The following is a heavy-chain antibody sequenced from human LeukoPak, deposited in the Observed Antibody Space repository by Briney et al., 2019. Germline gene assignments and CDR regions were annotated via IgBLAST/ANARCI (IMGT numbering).Heavy chain of an antibody. CDR3: ARFSRGTNSGS. CDR1: GFTFSSYW. CDR2: INQDGGNK. V-gene: IGHV3-7*01. Sequence: PRGALRLSCAASGFTFSSYWMSWVRQAPGKGLEWVANINQDGGNKQYVDSVKGRFAISRDNAKNSLYLQMNSLRAEDTAVYYCARFSRGTNSGSWGQETLVTVSS. J-gene: IGHJ5*02. D-gene: IGHD1-26*01.